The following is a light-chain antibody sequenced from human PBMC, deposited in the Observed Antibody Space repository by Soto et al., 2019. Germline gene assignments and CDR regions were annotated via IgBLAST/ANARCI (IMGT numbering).Light chain of an antibody. Sequence: QSALTQPRSVSGSPGQSVTISCTETSSDIGDYKYVSWYQQHPGKAPKLMIYDVIKRPSGVPDRFSGSKSGNTASLTISGLQAEDEADYYCCSYAGTYTLVFGGGTQLTVL. CDR2: DVI. CDR3: CSYAGTYTLV. CDR1: SSDIGDYKY. J-gene: IGLJ2*01. V-gene: IGLV2-11*01.